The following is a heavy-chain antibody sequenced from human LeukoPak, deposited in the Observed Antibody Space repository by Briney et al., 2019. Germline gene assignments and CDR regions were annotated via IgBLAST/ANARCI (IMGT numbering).Heavy chain of an antibody. CDR1: GFTVSVNY. V-gene: IGHV3-53*01. J-gene: IGHJ3*02. CDR3: LRYNWNDDAFYI. CDR2: IYSGGRT. Sequence: GGSLRLSCAVSGFTVSVNYMSWVRQAPGRGLEWVSIIYSGGRTFYADSVKGRFTISRDNSKNTLFLQMNSLRVEDTAIYYCLRYNWNDDAFYICGQGTLVTVSS. D-gene: IGHD1-1*01.